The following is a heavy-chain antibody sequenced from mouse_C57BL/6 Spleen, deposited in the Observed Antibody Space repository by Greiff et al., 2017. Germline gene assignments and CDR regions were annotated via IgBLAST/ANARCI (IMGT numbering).Heavy chain of an antibody. CDR3: ARGGYFDV. Sequence: EVQLQESGPGMVKPSQSLSLTCTVTGYSITSGYVWHWIRHFPGNQLEWMGYISYSGSTNYNPPLKSRIPITHDTSKNHVFMKLNSVATEDTATYYCARGGYFDVWGTGTTVTVSS. V-gene: IGHV3-1*01. CDR1: GYSITSGYV. J-gene: IGHJ1*03. CDR2: ISYSGST.